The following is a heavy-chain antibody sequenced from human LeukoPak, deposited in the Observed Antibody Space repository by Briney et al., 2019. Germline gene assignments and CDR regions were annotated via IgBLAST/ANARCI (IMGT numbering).Heavy chain of an antibody. D-gene: IGHD2-2*01. Sequence: GGSLRLSCAASGFTFSSYGMHWVRQAPGKGLEWVAVIWYDGSNKYYADSVKGRFTISRDNSKNTLYLQMNSLRAEDTAVYYCAKALPYCSSTSCPYYYYYYGMDVWGQGTTVTVSS. CDR1: GFTFSSYG. J-gene: IGHJ6*02. V-gene: IGHV3-33*06. CDR3: AKALPYCSSTSCPYYYYYYGMDV. CDR2: IWYDGSNK.